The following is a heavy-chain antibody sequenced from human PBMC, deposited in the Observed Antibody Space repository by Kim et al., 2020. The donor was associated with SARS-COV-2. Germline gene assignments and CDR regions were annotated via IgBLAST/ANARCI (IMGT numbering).Heavy chain of an antibody. D-gene: IGHD6-13*01. Sequence: GGSLRLSCSASGFTFSSYAMHWVRQAPGKGLEYVSAISSNGGSTYYADSVKGRFTISRDNSKNTLYLQMSSLRAEDTAVYYCVKDTGIAAAGTRWFDPWGQGTLVTVSS. V-gene: IGHV3-64D*09. CDR1: GFTFSSYA. CDR3: VKDTGIAAAGTRWFDP. J-gene: IGHJ5*02. CDR2: ISSNGGST.